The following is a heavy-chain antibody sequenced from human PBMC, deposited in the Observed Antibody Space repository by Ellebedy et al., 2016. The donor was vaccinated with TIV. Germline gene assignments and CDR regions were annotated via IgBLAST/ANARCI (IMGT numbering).Heavy chain of an antibody. D-gene: IGHD3-3*01. J-gene: IGHJ6*03. V-gene: IGHV4-34*01. CDR3: ARGRITIFGVVINGYYYYVDV. Sequence: SETLSLTXAVYGGSFSGYYWSWIRQPPGKGLEWIGEINHSGSTNYNPSLKSRVTISVDTSKNQFSLKLSSVTAADTAVYYCARGRITIFGVVINGYYYYVDVWGKGTTVTVSS. CDR1: GGSFSGYY. CDR2: INHSGST.